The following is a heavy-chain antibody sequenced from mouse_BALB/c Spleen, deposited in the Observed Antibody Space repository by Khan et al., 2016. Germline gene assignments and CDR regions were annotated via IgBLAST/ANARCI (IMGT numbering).Heavy chain of an antibody. V-gene: IGHV9-3*02. Sequence: QIQLVQSGPELKKPGETVKISCKASGYTFTNYGMNWVKQAPGKGLKWMGWINTNTGEPTYAEEFKGRFAFSLETSASIAYLQIYHLKNEDTSADCCAGDYYGSNWFAYWGQGTLVTVSA. CDR2: INTNTGEP. CDR3: AGDYYGSNWFAY. CDR1: GYTFTNYG. J-gene: IGHJ3*01. D-gene: IGHD1-1*01.